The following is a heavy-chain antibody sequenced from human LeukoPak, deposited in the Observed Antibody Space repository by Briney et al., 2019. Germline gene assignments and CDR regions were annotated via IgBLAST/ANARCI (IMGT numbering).Heavy chain of an antibody. J-gene: IGHJ3*02. D-gene: IGHD5/OR15-5a*01. V-gene: IGHV3-23*01. CDR1: GFTFSNYA. CDR3: AKGVPPADAFDI. CDR2: ISRSGGST. Sequence: PGGSLRLSCAASGFTFSNYAMNWVRQAPGKGLEWVSSISRSGGSTFYADSVKGRFTISRDNSKNTLYLQMNSLRAEDTAVYYCAKGVPPADAFDIWGQGTMVTVSS.